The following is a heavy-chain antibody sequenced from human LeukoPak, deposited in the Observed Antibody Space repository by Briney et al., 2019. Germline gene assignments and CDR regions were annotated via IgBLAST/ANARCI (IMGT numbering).Heavy chain of an antibody. V-gene: IGHV3-30*18. CDR3: AKYTSGTSYRGLDQ. CDR1: GFTFSSFG. D-gene: IGHD3-10*01. CDR2: ISFDGSNQ. J-gene: IGHJ4*02. Sequence: GGSLRLSCAASGFTFSSFGMHWVRQAPGQGLEWVAVISFDGSNQYYADSVKGRFTISRDDSKNTVYLQMNSLRAKDTAVYSCAKYTSGTSYRGLDQWGQGTLVTVSS.